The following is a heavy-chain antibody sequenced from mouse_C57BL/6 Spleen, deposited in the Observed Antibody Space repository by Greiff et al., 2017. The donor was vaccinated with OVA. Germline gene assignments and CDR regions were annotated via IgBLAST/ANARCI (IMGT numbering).Heavy chain of an antibody. CDR1: GFTFSDYG. D-gene: IGHD1-1*01. V-gene: IGHV5-17*01. J-gene: IGHJ4*01. CDR2: ISSGSSTI. Sequence: EVKLMESGGGLVKPGGSLKLSCAASGFTFSDYGMHWVRQAPEKGLEWVAYISSGSSTIYYADTVKGRFTISRDNAKNTLFLQMTSLRSEYTAMYYCARPIYGSYYAMDYWGQGTSVTVSS. CDR3: ARPIYGSYYAMDY.